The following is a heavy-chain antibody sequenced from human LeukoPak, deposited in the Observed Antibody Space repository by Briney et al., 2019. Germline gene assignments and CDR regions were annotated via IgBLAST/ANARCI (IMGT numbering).Heavy chain of an antibody. CDR1: GFTFSSYW. CDR2: INSDGSST. Sequence: GGSLRLSCAASGFTFSSYWMHWVRQAPGKGLVWVSRINSDGSSTSYADSVKGRFTISRDNAKNTLYLQMISLRAEDTAIYYCAKLPVSYSSGWSNFDYWGQGTLVTVSS. J-gene: IGHJ4*02. V-gene: IGHV3-74*01. D-gene: IGHD6-19*01. CDR3: AKLPVSYSSGWSNFDY.